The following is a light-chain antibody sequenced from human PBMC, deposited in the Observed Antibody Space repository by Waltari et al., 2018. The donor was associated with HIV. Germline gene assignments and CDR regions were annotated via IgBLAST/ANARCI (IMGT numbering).Light chain of an antibody. CDR2: DAS. CDR3: QQYDSSPLFT. Sequence: SASRSAGSNNLSSYQHKLGPAPSLLIYDASTSATAIPVRFSGSGSETDFTLTIDRLDPEDFAVYYCQQYDSSPLFTFGPGTKVYIK. V-gene: IGKV3-20*01. J-gene: IGKJ3*01. CDR1: RSAGSNN.